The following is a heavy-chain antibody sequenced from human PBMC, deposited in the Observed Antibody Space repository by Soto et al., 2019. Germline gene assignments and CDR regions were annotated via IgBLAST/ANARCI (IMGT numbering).Heavy chain of an antibody. J-gene: IGHJ5*02. CDR2: ISGSGGST. CDR1: GFTFSSYA. Sequence: GSLRLSCAASGFTFSSYAMSWVRQAPGKGLEWVSAISGSGGSTYYADSVKGRFTISRDNAKNTLYLQMNSLRAEDTAVYYCAKLRAVDYGDYVGWFDPWGQGTLVTVSS. D-gene: IGHD4-17*01. CDR3: AKLRAVDYGDYVGWFDP. V-gene: IGHV3-23*01.